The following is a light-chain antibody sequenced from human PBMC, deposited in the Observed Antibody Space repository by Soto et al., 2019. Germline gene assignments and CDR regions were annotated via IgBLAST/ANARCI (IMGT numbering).Light chain of an antibody. V-gene: IGKV3-11*01. J-gene: IGKJ4*01. CDR1: RSVSRS. CDR3: QRRNSWLT. Sequence: EIVLTQSPATLSLSPGERATLSCRTSRSVSRSLVWYQQKPGQAPRLFIYEASNRATAIPTRFSGSGSGTDFTLTDSSLEHEDFAVYYCQRRNSWLTFGGGTKVEIK. CDR2: EAS.